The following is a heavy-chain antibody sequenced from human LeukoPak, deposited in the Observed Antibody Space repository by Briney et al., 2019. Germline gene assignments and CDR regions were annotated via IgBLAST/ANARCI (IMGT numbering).Heavy chain of an antibody. CDR2: IYPGDSDT. Sequence: GESLKISCKGSGYSFTSYWIGWVRQMPGKGLEWMGIIYPGDSDTRYRPSFQGQVTISADKSISTAYLQWSSLKASDTAMYYCARLMIVVASAFDIWGQGTMVTVSS. V-gene: IGHV5-51*01. CDR3: ARLMIVVASAFDI. D-gene: IGHD3-22*01. J-gene: IGHJ3*02. CDR1: GYSFTSYW.